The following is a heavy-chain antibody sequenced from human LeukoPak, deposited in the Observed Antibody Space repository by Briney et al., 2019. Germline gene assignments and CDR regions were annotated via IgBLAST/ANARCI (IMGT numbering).Heavy chain of an antibody. J-gene: IGHJ6*02. D-gene: IGHD3-3*01. CDR3: ARGRPAGIFGVVIIDHYGMDV. CDR1: GGSISSYY. V-gene: IGHV4-4*07. Sequence: SETLSLTCTVSGGSISSYYWSWIRQPAGKGLEWIGRIYTSGSTNYNPSLKSRVTMSVDTSKNQFSLKLSSVTAADTVVYYCARGRPAGIFGVVIIDHYGMDVWGQGTPVTVSS. CDR2: IYTSGST.